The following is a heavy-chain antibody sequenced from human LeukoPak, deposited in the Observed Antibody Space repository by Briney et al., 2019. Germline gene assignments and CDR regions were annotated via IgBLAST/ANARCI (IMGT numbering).Heavy chain of an antibody. D-gene: IGHD4-11*01. V-gene: IGHV1-2*02. Sequence: ASVKVSCKASGYTFTGYYMHWVRQAPGQGLEWMGWINPNSGGTNYAQKFQGRVTITADKSTSTAYMELSSLRSEDTAVYYCARVNGDYSLNWFDPWGQGTLVTVSS. CDR2: INPNSGGT. CDR1: GYTFTGYY. J-gene: IGHJ5*02. CDR3: ARVNGDYSLNWFDP.